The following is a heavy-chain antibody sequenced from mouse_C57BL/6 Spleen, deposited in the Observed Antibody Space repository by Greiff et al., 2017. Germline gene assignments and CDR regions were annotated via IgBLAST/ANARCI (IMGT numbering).Heavy chain of an antibody. Sequence: QVQLQQPGAELVRPGASVTLSCKASGYTFTDYEMHWVKQTPVHGLEWIGAIDPETGGTAYNQKFKGKAILTADKSSSTAYMELRSLTSEDSAVYYCTRRYDYSYAMDYWGQGTSVTVSS. CDR3: TRRYDYSYAMDY. CDR1: GYTFTDYE. D-gene: IGHD2-4*01. V-gene: IGHV1-15*01. CDR2: IDPETGGT. J-gene: IGHJ4*01.